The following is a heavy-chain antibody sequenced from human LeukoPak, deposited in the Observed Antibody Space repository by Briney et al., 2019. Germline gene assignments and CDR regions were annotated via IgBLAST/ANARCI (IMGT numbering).Heavy chain of an antibody. CDR1: GGSFSGYY. CDR2: INHSGST. Sequence: KSSETLSLTCAVYGGSFSGYYWSWIRQPPGKGLEWIGEINHSGSTNYNPSLKSRVTISVDKSKNQFSLKLSSVTAADTAVYYCGSGSKRDRFDYWGQGTLVTVSS. CDR3: GSGSKRDRFDY. J-gene: IGHJ4*02. V-gene: IGHV4-34*01.